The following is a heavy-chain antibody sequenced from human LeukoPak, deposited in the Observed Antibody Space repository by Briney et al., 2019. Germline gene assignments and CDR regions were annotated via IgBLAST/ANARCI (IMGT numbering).Heavy chain of an antibody. CDR3: ARDSYGDANFDS. Sequence: GGSLRLSCAASGFIVNTNYMTWVRQAPGRGLEWVSFIYADGNTYYADSVKGRFTIPRDISKNAVYLQMNSLRAEDTAVYYCARDSYGDANFDSWGQGTLVTVPS. CDR1: GFIVNTNY. V-gene: IGHV3-53*01. D-gene: IGHD4-17*01. J-gene: IGHJ4*02. CDR2: IYADGNT.